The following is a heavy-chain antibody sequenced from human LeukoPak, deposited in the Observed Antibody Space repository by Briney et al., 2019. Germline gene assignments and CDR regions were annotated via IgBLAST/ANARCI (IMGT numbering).Heavy chain of an antibody. V-gene: IGHV3-48*03. J-gene: IGHJ4*02. CDR1: GFTFSSYE. CDR2: ISSSGSTI. CDR3: ARGDSSGYYYSSLDY. Sequence: PGGSLRLSCAASGFTFSSYEMNWVRQAPGKGLEWVSYISSSGSTIYYADSVKGRFTISRDNAKNSLYLQMNSLRVEDTAVYYCARGDSSGYYYSSLDYWGQGTLVTVSS. D-gene: IGHD3-22*01.